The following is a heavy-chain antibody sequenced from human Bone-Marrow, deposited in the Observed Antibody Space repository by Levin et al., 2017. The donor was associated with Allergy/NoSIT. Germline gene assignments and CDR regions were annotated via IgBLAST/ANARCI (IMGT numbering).Heavy chain of an antibody. Sequence: TGGSPRLSCAASEFIVSSNYMSWVRQAPGKGLDWVSVIYSGGRAYYADSVKGRFTVSRDNSKNTLYLQMNSLRAEDTAVYYCVARSNGMDVWGQGTTVTVSS. CDR1: EFIVSSNY. CDR3: VARSNGMDV. J-gene: IGHJ6*02. D-gene: IGHD5-12*01. CDR2: IYSGGRA. V-gene: IGHV3-66*01.